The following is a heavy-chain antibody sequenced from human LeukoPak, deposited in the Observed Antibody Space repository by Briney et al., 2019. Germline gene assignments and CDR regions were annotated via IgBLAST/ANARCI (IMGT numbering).Heavy chain of an antibody. CDR2: ISGSGGST. J-gene: IGHJ4*02. CDR1: GFTFSNYA. CDR3: ARATAAGRGGFDY. D-gene: IGHD6-13*01. V-gene: IGHV3-23*01. Sequence: GGSLRLSCAASGFTFSNYAMSWVRQAPGKGLEWVSGISGSGGSTYYADSVKGRFTISRDNSKNTLYLQMNSLRAEDTAVYYCARATAAGRGGFDYWGQGTLVTVSS.